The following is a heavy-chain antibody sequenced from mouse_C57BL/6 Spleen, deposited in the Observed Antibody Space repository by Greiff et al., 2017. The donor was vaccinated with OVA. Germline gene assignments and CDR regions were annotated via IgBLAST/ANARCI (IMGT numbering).Heavy chain of an antibody. V-gene: IGHV1-52*01. Sequence: QVQLQQPGPKLVGPGSSVRLSSKASASTFTGSWMHWVRQSPIQGLNWIGNFAPSDSETHYNKKFKDKATLTVDKSSSTAYMQLSSLTSEDSAVYYCARGGANWDVFAYWGQGTLVTVSA. CDR3: ARGGANWDVFAY. D-gene: IGHD4-1*01. J-gene: IGHJ3*01. CDR1: ASTFTGSW. CDR2: FAPSDSET.